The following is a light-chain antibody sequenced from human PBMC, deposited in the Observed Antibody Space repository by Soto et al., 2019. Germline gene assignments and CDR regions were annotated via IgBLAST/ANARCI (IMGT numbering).Light chain of an antibody. V-gene: IGLV2-23*01. Sequence: QSALTQPASVSGSPGQSITISCTGTSSDVGSYNLVSWYQQHPGKAPKLMIYEGSKRPSGVSNRFSGSKSGNTASLTISGLQAEDEADYYCCSYAGSTTPNWVFGGGTK. CDR1: SSDVGSYNL. CDR2: EGS. J-gene: IGLJ3*02. CDR3: CSYAGSTTPNWV.